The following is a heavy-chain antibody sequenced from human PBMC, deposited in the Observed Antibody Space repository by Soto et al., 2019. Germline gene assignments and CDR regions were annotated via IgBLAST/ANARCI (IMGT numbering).Heavy chain of an antibody. CDR1: GLTFSNYG. CDR2: IWYDGSNK. D-gene: IGHD3-16*01. V-gene: IGHV3-33*08. J-gene: IGHJ4*02. Sequence: QVQLVESGGGVVQPGRSLRLSCAASGLTFSNYGMHWVRQAPGKGLEWVAVIWYDGSNKYYADSVKGRFTISRDNSKNTLYLQMNSLRAEDTAVYYCANWGVRHTTNSFSGPFDYWGQGTLVTVSS. CDR3: ANWGVRHTTNSFSGPFDY.